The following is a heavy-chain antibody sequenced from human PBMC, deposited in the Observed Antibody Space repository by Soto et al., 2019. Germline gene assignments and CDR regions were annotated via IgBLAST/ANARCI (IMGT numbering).Heavy chain of an antibody. D-gene: IGHD3-3*01. J-gene: IGHJ6*03. Sequence: QVQLVQSGAEVKKPGASVKVSCKASGYTFTSYAMHWVRQAPGQRLEWMGWINAGNGNTKYSQKFQSRVTITRDTSASTAYMELSSLRSEDTAVYYCARDIAESYYDFWSGYHNYYYYYMDVWGKGTTVTVSS. V-gene: IGHV1-3*01. CDR3: ARDIAESYYDFWSGYHNYYYYYMDV. CDR2: INAGNGNT. CDR1: GYTFTSYA.